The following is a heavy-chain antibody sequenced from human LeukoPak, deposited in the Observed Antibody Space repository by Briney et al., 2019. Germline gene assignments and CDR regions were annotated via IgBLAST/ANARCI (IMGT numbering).Heavy chain of an antibody. CDR2: IKQDGSEI. Sequence: GGSLRLSCAASGFTFSYYWMSWVRQAPGKGLEWVANIKQDGSEIHYVDSVEGRFSISRDNAKNSLYLQMNSLRAEDTAVYYCARGDNPDYWGQGTLVTVSS. D-gene: IGHD1-14*01. J-gene: IGHJ4*02. V-gene: IGHV3-7*04. CDR1: GFTFSYYW. CDR3: ARGDNPDY.